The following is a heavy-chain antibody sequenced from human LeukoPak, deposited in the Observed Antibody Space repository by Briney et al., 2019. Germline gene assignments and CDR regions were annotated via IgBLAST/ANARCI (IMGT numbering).Heavy chain of an antibody. V-gene: IGHV3-23*01. CDR1: GFTFSSYA. Sequence: GGSLRLSCAASGFTFSSYAMSWVRQAPGKGLEWVSAISGSGGSTYYADSVKGRFTISRDNSKNTLYVQMNSLRAEDTAVYYCAKVRFLEWYRGGFDIWGLGTMVTVSS. CDR2: ISGSGGST. CDR3: AKVRFLEWYRGGFDI. J-gene: IGHJ3*02. D-gene: IGHD3-3*01.